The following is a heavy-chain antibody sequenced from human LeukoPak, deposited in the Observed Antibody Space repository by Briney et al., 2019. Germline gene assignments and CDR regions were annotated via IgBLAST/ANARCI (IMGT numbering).Heavy chain of an antibody. V-gene: IGHV1-2*02. Sequence: ASVKVSCKASGYTFTGYYMHWVRPAPGQGREWMGWINPNSGGTNYAQKFQGRVTMTRDTSISTAYMELSRLRSDDTAVYYCARSRTGSGFLFDYWGQGTLVTVSS. J-gene: IGHJ4*02. CDR2: INPNSGGT. CDR3: ARSRTGSGFLFDY. D-gene: IGHD3-10*01. CDR1: GYTFTGYY.